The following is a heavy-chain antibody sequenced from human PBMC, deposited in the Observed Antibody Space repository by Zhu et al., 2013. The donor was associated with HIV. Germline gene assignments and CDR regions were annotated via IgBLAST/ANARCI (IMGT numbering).Heavy chain of an antibody. V-gene: IGHV1-46*01. J-gene: IGHJ4*02. CDR3: VRDRRQWLTLEY. CDR2: INPSGGGT. CDR1: GYTFTSYY. Sequence: QVQLVQSGAEVKKPGASVKVSCKASGYTFTSYYMHWVRQAPGQGLEWMGIINPSGGGTSYAQKFQGRVTMTRDTSTSTVYMELSSLRSEDTAVYYCVRDRRQWLTLEYWGLGTLVTVSS. D-gene: IGHD6-19*01.